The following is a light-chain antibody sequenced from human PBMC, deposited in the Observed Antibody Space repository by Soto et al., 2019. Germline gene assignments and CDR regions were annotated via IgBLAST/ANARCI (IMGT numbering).Light chain of an antibody. Sequence: DIVMTQSPDSLAVSLGERATINCKSSQSVLYSSNNKNYLAWYQRKPGQPPKLLIYWASTRESGVPDRFSGSGSGTDFTLTISSLQAVDVAVYYCQQYFSTPLTFGGGTKVEIK. V-gene: IGKV4-1*01. CDR2: WAS. CDR3: QQYFSTPLT. J-gene: IGKJ4*01. CDR1: QSVLYSSNNKNY.